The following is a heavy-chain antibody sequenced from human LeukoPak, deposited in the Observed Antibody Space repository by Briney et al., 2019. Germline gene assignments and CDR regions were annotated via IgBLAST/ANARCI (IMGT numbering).Heavy chain of an antibody. D-gene: IGHD6-6*01. V-gene: IGHV3-21*01. Sequence: GGSLRLSCAASGFTFSSYSMNWVRQAPGKGLEWVSSISSSSSYIYYADSVKGRFTISRDNAKNSLYLQMNSLRAEDTAVYYCARAIAARTVAVYDAFDIWGQGTMVTVSS. CDR1: GFTFSSYS. CDR2: ISSSSSYI. CDR3: ARAIAARTVAVYDAFDI. J-gene: IGHJ3*02.